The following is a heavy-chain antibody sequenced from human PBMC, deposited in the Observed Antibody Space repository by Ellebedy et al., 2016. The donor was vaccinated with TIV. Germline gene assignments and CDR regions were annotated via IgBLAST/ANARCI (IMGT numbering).Heavy chain of an antibody. CDR1: GYTFTGYY. J-gene: IGHJ5*02. Sequence: AASVKVSCKASGYTFTGYYMHWVRQAPGQGLEWMGWNNPNSGGTNYAQKFQGRVTMTRNTSISTAYLEVNSLTSEDTAVYYCARGGTTGEKNWFDPWGQGTLVIVSS. CDR2: NNPNSGGT. CDR3: ARGGTTGEKNWFDP. V-gene: IGHV1-2*02. D-gene: IGHD3-16*01.